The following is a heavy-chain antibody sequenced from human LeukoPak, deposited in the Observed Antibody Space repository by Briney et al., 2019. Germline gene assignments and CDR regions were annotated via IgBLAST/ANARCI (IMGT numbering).Heavy chain of an antibody. V-gene: IGHV3-23*01. D-gene: IGHD2-8*01. CDR2: ISASGGGT. CDR1: GFTFTTYP. CDR3: AKAPHCPNDVCRYFDY. Sequence: GGSLRLSCAASGFTFTTYPMSWVRQAPGKGLEWVSAISASGGGTYYADSVKGRSTISRDNSRSTVFLQMSSLRAEDTAVYYCAKAPHCPNDVCRYFDYWGQGILVTVSS. J-gene: IGHJ4*02.